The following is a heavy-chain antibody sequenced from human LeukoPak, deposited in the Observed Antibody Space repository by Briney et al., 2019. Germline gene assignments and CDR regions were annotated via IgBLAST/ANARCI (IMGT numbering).Heavy chain of an antibody. Sequence: GASVKVSCKASGYTFTGYYMHWVRQAPGQGLEWMGWINPNSGGTNYAQKFQGRVTMTRDTSISTAYMELSRLRSDDTAVYYCARDPNYSGSYGSDYWGQGTLVTVSS. D-gene: IGHD1-26*01. V-gene: IGHV1-2*02. CDR3: ARDPNYSGSYGSDY. J-gene: IGHJ4*02. CDR1: GYTFTGYY. CDR2: INPNSGGT.